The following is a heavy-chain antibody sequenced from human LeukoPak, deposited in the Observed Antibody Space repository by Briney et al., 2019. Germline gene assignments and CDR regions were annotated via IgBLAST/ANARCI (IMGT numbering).Heavy chain of an antibody. J-gene: IGHJ4*02. CDR1: GFTFSSYW. Sequence: GGSLRLSCAASGFTFSSYWMSWVRQAPGKGLEWVANIKQDGSEKYYVDSVKGRFTISRDNAKNSLYLQMNSLRAEDTAVYYCARDVSSSWYDPYYFDYWGQGTLVTVSS. D-gene: IGHD6-13*01. V-gene: IGHV3-7*01. CDR2: IKQDGSEK. CDR3: ARDVSSSWYDPYYFDY.